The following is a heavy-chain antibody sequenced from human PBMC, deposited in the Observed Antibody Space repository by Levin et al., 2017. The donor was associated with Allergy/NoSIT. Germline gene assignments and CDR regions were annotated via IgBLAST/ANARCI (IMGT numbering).Heavy chain of an antibody. Sequence: SETLSLTCTVAGDSISSYYWSWIRLPPGKRLEWIGDIWHNGSTNYNPSLKGRVTISVDTSKDQFSLRLSSVTAADTAVYYCARAPLGEYSYYGSHVWGQGITVAVT. D-gene: IGHD2/OR15-2a*01. CDR1: GDSISSYY. CDR3: ARAPLGEYSYYGSHV. CDR2: IWHNGST. J-gene: IGHJ6*02. V-gene: IGHV4-59*01.